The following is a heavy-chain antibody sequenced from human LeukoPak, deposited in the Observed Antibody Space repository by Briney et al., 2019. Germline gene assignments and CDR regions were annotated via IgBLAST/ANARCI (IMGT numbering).Heavy chain of an antibody. CDR3: AKGGDILTGYYLYWYFDL. V-gene: IGHV3-23*01. CDR1: GFTFSAYA. J-gene: IGHJ2*01. Sequence: GGSLRLSCAASGFTFSAYAMSWVRQAPGKGLEWVSAISRSGSSTDYADSVKGRFTISRDNSKNTLYLQMNSLRPEDTAVYYCAKGGDILTGYYLYWYFDLWGRGTLVTVSS. CDR2: ISRSGSST. D-gene: IGHD3-9*01.